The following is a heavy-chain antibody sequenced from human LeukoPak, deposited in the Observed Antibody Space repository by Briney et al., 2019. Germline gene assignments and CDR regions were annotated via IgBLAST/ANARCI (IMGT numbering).Heavy chain of an antibody. CDR3: AREWSRGYDILSFPFDP. D-gene: IGHD3-9*01. J-gene: IGHJ5*02. CDR2: INAGNGNT. V-gene: IGHV1-3*01. CDR1: GHTFTSYA. Sequence: GASVKVSCKASGHTFTSYAMHWVRQAPGQRLDWMGWINAGNGNTKYSQKFQGRVTITRDASASTAYMELSSLRSEDTAVYYCAREWSRGYDILSFPFDPWGQGTLVTVSS.